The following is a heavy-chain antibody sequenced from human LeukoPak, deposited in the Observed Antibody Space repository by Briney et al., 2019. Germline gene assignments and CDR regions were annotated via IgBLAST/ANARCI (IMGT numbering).Heavy chain of an antibody. CDR3: ARVPGYCSSTSCYGDYYYYMDV. CDR2: ISSSSSYI. V-gene: IGHV3-21*01. Sequence: GGSLRLSCAASGFTFSSYSMNWVRQAPGKGLEWVSSISSSSSYIYYADSVKGRFTISRDNAKNSLYLRMDSLRAEGTAVYYCARVPGYCSSTSCYGDYYYYMDVWGKGTAVTVSS. J-gene: IGHJ6*03. D-gene: IGHD2-2*01. CDR1: GFTFSSYS.